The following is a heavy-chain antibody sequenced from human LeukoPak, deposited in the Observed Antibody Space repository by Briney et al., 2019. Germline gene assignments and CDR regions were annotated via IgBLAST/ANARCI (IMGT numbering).Heavy chain of an antibody. V-gene: IGHV3-23*01. Sequence: GGSLRLSCAASGFTFSSYAMSWVRQAPGKGLEWVSAISGSGGSTYYAGSVKGRFTISRDDSKNTLYLQMNSLRAEDTAVYYCAKDQTRGYSYVYYFDYWGQGTLVTVSS. CDR1: GFTFSSYA. CDR3: AKDQTRGYSYVYYFDY. CDR2: ISGSGGST. J-gene: IGHJ4*02. D-gene: IGHD5-18*01.